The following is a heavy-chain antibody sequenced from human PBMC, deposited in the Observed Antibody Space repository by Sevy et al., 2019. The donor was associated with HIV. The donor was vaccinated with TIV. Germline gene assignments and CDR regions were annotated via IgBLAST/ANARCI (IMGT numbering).Heavy chain of an antibody. V-gene: IGHV4-39*01. CDR2: IYYSGST. CDR3: ASSYDSSGYYYTVPRY. J-gene: IGHJ4*02. D-gene: IGHD3-22*01. CDR1: GGSISSSSYY. Sequence: SETLSLTCTVSGGSISSSSYYWGWIRQPPGKGLEWIGSIYYSGSTYYNPSLKSRVTISVDTSKNQFSLKLSSVTAADTAVYNCASSYDSSGYYYTVPRYWGQGTLVTVSS.